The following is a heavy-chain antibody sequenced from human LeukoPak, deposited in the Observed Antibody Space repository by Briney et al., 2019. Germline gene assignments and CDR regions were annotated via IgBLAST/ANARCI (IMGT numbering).Heavy chain of an antibody. V-gene: IGHV1-8*03. Sequence: ASVKVSSKASGYTFTSYDINWVRQAAGQGLEWMAWINPNMGDTAYAQKFKGRFTITTDTSIDTAYMELHSLTSEDTAVYYCARGYYSSGSYFDFWGQGTLVTVSS. CDR1: GYTFTSYD. CDR2: INPNMGDT. D-gene: IGHD3-10*01. CDR3: ARGYYSSGSYFDF. J-gene: IGHJ4*02.